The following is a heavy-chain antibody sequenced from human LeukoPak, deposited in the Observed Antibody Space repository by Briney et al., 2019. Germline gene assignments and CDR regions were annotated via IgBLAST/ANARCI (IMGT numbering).Heavy chain of an antibody. Sequence: GGSLRLSCAASGFTFSSYWMSWVRQAPGKGLEWVANIKQDGSEKYYVDSVKGRFTISRDNAKNSLYLQMNSLRAEDTAVYYCARAGVRLLWFGELLELGAFDIWGQGTMVAVSS. CDR2: IKQDGSEK. CDR1: GFTFSSYW. D-gene: IGHD3-10*01. V-gene: IGHV3-7*01. CDR3: ARAGVRLLWFGELLELGAFDI. J-gene: IGHJ3*02.